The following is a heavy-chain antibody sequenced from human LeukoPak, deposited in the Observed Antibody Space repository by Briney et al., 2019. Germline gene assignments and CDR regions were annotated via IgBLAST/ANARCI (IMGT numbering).Heavy chain of an antibody. Sequence: GGSLRLSCAASGFTFSSYAMSWVRQAPGKGLEWVSAISGSGGSTYYADSVKGRFTISRDNSKNTLYLQMNSLRAEDTAVYYCAKHDRTEWLAAYWYFDLWGRGTLVTVSS. V-gene: IGHV3-23*01. CDR1: GFTFSSYA. CDR3: AKHDRTEWLAAYWYFDL. J-gene: IGHJ2*01. D-gene: IGHD6-19*01. CDR2: ISGSGGST.